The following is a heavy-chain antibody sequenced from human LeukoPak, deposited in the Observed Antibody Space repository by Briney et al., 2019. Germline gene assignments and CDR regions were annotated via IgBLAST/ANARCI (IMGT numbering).Heavy chain of an antibody. CDR2: NYYSGST. CDR1: GGSISSGGYY. CDR3: ARVGSDILTGYGAFDI. D-gene: IGHD3-9*01. J-gene: IGHJ3*02. V-gene: IGHV4-31*03. Sequence: SETLSLTCTVSGGSISSGGYYWSWIRQHPGKGLEWIGYNYYSGSTYYNPSLKSRVTISVDTSKNQFSLKLSSVTAADTAVYYCARVGSDILTGYGAFDIWGQGTMVTVSS.